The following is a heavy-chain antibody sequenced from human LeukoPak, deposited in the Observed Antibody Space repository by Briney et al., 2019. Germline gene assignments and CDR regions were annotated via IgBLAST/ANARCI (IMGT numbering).Heavy chain of an antibody. CDR2: ISGSGGST. CDR3: AKVEPITIFGVVIISPHWFDP. J-gene: IGHJ5*02. Sequence: GGSLRLSCAASGFTFSSYAMSWVRQAPGKGLEWVSAISGSGGSTYYADSVKGRFTISRDNSKNTLYLQMNSLRAEDTAVYYCAKVEPITIFGVVIISPHWFDPWGQGTLVTVSS. CDR1: GFTFSSYA. D-gene: IGHD3-3*01. V-gene: IGHV3-23*01.